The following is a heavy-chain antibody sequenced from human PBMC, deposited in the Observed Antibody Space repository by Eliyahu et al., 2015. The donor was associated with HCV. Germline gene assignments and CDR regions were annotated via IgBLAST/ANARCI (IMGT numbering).Heavy chain of an antibody. CDR2: IYYSGST. J-gene: IGHJ4*02. Sequence: QLQLQESGPGLVKPSETLSLTCTVSGGSISSSXYYWGWIRQPPGKGLEWIGSIYYSGSTYYNPSLKSRVTISVDTSKNQFSLKLSSVTAADTAVYYCARHMGYNPRMGAQPFDFWGQGTLVTVSS. V-gene: IGHV4-39*01. CDR1: GGSISSSXYY. D-gene: IGHD5-24*01. CDR3: ARHMGYNPRMGAQPFDF.